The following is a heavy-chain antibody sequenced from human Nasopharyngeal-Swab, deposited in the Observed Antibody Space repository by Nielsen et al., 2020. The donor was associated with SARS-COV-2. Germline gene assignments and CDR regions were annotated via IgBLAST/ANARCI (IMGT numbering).Heavy chain of an antibody. D-gene: IGHD2-21*01. J-gene: IGHJ5*02. CDR2: IYPGDSDT. CDR1: GYSFTSYW. V-gene: IGHV5-51*01. Sequence: GASLKISCKGSGYSFTSYWIGWVRQMPGKGLEWMGIIYPGDSDTRYSPSFQGQVTISADKSISTAYLQWSSLKASGTAMYYCARHLRRGGDSGGDWFDPWGQGTLVTVSS. CDR3: ARHLRRGGDSGGDWFDP.